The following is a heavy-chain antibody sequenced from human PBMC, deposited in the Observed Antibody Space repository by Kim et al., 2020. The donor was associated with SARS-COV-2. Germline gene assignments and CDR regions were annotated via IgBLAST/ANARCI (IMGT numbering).Heavy chain of an antibody. V-gene: IGHV3-21*01. Sequence: DSGKGRFTTSRDNAKNSLYLQMNSLRAEDTAVYYCARATTAHYYYYGMDVWGQGTTVTVSS. J-gene: IGHJ6*02. CDR3: ARATTAHYYYYGMDV.